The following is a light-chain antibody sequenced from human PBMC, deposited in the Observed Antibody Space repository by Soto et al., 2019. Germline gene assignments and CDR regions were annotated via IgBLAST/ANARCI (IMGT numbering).Light chain of an antibody. J-gene: IGKJ2*01. CDR2: KAS. V-gene: IGKV1-5*03. Sequence: DIQMTQSPSTLSASVGDRVTITCRASQSISSWLAWYQQKPGKAPKLLIYKASSLERGVPATFSGSGSGTEFTLTISGLQPDDFATYYCQQYNSYPHTFGQGTKLEIK. CDR3: QQYNSYPHT. CDR1: QSISSW.